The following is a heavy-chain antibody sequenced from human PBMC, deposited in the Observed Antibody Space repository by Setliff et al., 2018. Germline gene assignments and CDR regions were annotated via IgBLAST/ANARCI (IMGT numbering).Heavy chain of an antibody. J-gene: IGHJ4*02. Sequence: SETLSLTCAVYGGSFSGYYWSWIRQPPGKGLEWIGEINHSGSTNYNPSLKSRVTISVDTSKNQFSLNLTSVTAADTAVYYCARASVVHAIAVGYWGQGTLVTVSS. D-gene: IGHD2-15*01. CDR3: ARASVVHAIAVGY. CDR2: INHSGST. CDR1: GGSFSGYY. V-gene: IGHV4-34*01.